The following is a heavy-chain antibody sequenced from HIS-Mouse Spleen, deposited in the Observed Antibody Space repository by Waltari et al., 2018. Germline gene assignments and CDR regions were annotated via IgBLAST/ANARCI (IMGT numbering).Heavy chain of an antibody. J-gene: IGHJ4*02. V-gene: IGHV2-70*15. D-gene: IGHD6-19*01. CDR1: GFSLSTSGMC. CDR3: ARIAEGYSSGWYAFDY. CDR2: IDWDDDK. Sequence: QVTLRESGPALVKPTPTLTLTCTFSGFSLSTSGMCVSCIRQPPGKALEWLARIDWDDDKYYSTSLKTRLTISKDTSKNQVVLTMTNMDPVDTATYYCARIAEGYSSGWYAFDYWGQGTLVTVSS.